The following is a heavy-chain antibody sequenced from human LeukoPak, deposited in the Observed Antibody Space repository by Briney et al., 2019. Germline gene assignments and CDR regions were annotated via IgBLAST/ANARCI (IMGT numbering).Heavy chain of an antibody. CDR1: GGSFSGYY. J-gene: IGHJ4*02. D-gene: IGHD6-19*01. Sequence: SETLSLTCAVYGGSFSGYYWSWIRQPPGKGLEWIGEINHSGSTNYNPSLKSRVTISVDTSKNQFSLKLSSVTAADTAVYYCARGVAGLDYWGQGTLVTVSS. V-gene: IGHV4-34*01. CDR3: ARGVAGLDY. CDR2: INHSGST.